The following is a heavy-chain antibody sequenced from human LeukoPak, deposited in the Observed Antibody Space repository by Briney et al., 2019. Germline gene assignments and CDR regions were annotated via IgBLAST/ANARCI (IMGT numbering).Heavy chain of an antibody. CDR2: ISGGGDST. J-gene: IGHJ4*02. CDR3: ARGRYCSSSSCYMDY. V-gene: IGHV3-23*01. D-gene: IGHD2-2*02. Sequence: GGSLRLSCAASGFTFSTYAMRWVRQAPGKGPEWVSGISGGGDSTYYADSVKGRFTISRDNAKNTLNLQMNSLRAEDTAVYYCARGRYCSSSSCYMDYWGQGTLVTVSS. CDR1: GFTFSTYA.